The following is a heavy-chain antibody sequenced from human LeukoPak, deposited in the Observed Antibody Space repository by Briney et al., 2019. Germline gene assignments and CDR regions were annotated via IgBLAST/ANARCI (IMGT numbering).Heavy chain of an antibody. CDR3: ARVPARRVVTTPTYFDL. J-gene: IGHJ4*02. D-gene: IGHD2-21*02. V-gene: IGHV4-59*01. Sequence: KASETLSLTCTVSGGSISSYYWSWIRQPPGKGLEWIGYIYYSGSANYNPSLKSRVTISVDTSKNQFSLKLSSVTAADTAVYYCARVPARRVVTTPTYFDLWGQGTLVTVSS. CDR2: IYYSGSA. CDR1: GGSISSYY.